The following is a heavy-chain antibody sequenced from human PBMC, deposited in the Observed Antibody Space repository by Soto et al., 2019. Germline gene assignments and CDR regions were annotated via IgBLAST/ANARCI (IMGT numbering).Heavy chain of an antibody. CDR3: ARGGTTGGLDV. V-gene: IGHV3-30*19. J-gene: IGHJ1*01. CDR1: GFTFRSYV. D-gene: IGHD3-16*01. CDR2: TSYAGSDK. Sequence: QVQLVESGGGVVQPGTSLRVSCVGSGFTFRSYVIHWVRQAPGKGLVWVALTSYAGSDKYYGDSVRGRFTISRDNSRNTVELQVASLGSEETALYGWARGGTTGGLDVWGQGTLVSVSS.